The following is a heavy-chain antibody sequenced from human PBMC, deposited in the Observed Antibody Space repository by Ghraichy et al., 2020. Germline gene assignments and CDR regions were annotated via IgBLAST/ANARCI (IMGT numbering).Heavy chain of an antibody. CDR3: TTGTERNTMIDRQDY. CDR1: GFTFSNAW. Sequence: GGSLRLSCAASGFTFSNAWMSWVRQAPGKGLEWVGRIKSKTDGGTTDYAAPVKGRFTISRDDSKNTLYLHMNSLKTEDTAVYYCTTGTERNTMIDRQDYWGQGNLVTVSS. J-gene: IGHJ4*02. CDR2: IKSKTDGGTT. V-gene: IGHV3-15*01. D-gene: IGHD3-22*01.